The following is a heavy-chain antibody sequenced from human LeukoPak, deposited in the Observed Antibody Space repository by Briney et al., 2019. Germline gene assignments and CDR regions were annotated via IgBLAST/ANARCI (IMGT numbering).Heavy chain of an antibody. V-gene: IGHV4-31*03. J-gene: IGHJ6*02. CDR3: ARDRRSGYYNYYYGMDV. D-gene: IGHD3-3*01. CDR2: IYYSGST. Sequence: PSETLSLTCTVSGGSISSGGYYWSWIRQHPGKGLEWIGYIYYSGSTYYNPSLKSRVTISVDTSKNQFSLKLSSVTAADTAVYYCARDRRSGYYNYYYGMDVWGQGTTVTVSS. CDR1: GGSISSGGYY.